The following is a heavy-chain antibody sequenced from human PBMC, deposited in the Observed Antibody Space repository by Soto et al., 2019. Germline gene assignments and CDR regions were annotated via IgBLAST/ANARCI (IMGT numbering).Heavy chain of an antibody. D-gene: IGHD6-13*01. Sequence: EVQLLESGGALVQPGGSLRLSCAASGFTFSSYAMSWVRQAPGKGLEWVSSISGSGDSTHNADSVKGRFTISRDNAKNPLYLQVNSLTGDDAAVYYWAKGVLHTGSWSEGYWGQGTLVTVSS. J-gene: IGHJ4*02. V-gene: IGHV3-23*01. CDR1: GFTFSSYA. CDR2: ISGSGDST. CDR3: AKGVLHTGSWSEGY.